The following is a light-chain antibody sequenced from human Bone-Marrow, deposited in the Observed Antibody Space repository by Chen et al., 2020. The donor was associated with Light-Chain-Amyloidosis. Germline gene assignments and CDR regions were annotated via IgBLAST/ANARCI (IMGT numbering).Light chain of an antibody. CDR1: SGSIATNY. CDR2: EDD. CDR3: QSYQGSSQGV. J-gene: IGLJ3*02. Sequence: NFMLTQPHSVSESPGKTVIISCTRSSGSIATNYVQWYQQRPGSSPTTVIYEDDQRPSGVPDRFSGSIDRSSNSASLPLSGLKTEDEADYYCQSYQGSSQGVFGGGTKLTGL. V-gene: IGLV6-57*01.